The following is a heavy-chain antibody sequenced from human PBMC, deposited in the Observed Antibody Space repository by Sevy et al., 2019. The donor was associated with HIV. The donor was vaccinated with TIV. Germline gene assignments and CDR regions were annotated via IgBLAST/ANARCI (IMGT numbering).Heavy chain of an antibody. J-gene: IGHJ4*02. CDR3: ARGASPTEYYFDY. Sequence: GGSLRLSCAASGFTFSSYAMHWVRQAPGKGLEWVAVISYDGSNKYYADSVKGRFTISRDNSKNTLYLQMNSLRAEDTAVYYCARGASPTEYYFDYWGQGTLVTVSS. V-gene: IGHV3-30-3*01. CDR1: GFTFSSYA. CDR2: ISYDGSNK.